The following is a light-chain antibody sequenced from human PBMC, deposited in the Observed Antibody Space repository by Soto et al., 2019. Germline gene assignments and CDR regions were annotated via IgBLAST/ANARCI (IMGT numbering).Light chain of an antibody. J-gene: IGKJ1*01. CDR3: HQYNYYRPT. Sequence: DIQVTQSPSTLSASVGDRVTITCRASQPISTWLAWYQEKPGKAPKLLIYDASSLEGGVPSRFSGSGYGTEFTLTISSLQPDDFATYYCHQYNYYRPTLGKGTKVDIK. V-gene: IGKV1-5*01. CDR1: QPISTW. CDR2: DAS.